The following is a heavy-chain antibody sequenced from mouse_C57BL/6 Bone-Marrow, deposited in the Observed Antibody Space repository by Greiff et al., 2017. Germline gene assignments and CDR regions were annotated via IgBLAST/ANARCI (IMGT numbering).Heavy chain of an antibody. V-gene: IGHV2-2*01. CDR2: IWSGGST. J-gene: IGHJ2*01. CDR3: ARGIYYDYDGNFDY. CDR1: GFSLTSYG. Sequence: QVQLKQSGPGLVQPSQSLSITCTVSGFSLTSYGVHWVRQSPGKGLEWLGVIWSGGSTDYNAAFISRLSISKDNSKSQVFFKMNSLQADDTAIYXCARGIYYDYDGNFDYWGQGTTLTVSS. D-gene: IGHD2-4*01.